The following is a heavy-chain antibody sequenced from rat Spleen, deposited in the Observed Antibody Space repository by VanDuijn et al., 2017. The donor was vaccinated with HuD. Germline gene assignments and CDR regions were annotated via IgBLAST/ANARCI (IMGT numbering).Heavy chain of an antibody. CDR2: IWSSGNT. CDR1: GFSLTSYH. J-gene: IGHJ2*01. V-gene: IGHV2S13*01. D-gene: IGHD1-9*01. Sequence: QVQLKESGPGLMQPSQTLSLTCIVSGFSLTSYHVHWVRQSPGKGLEWMAVIWSSGNTDYNSALKSRLSISRDTSKSQVFLKVKSLKTEDTGIYYCTREPSYTMGITFVDYWGQGVMVTVSS. CDR3: TREPSYTMGITFVDY.